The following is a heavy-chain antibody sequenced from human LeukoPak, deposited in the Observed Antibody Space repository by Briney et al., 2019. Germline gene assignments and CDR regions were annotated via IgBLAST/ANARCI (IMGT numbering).Heavy chain of an antibody. J-gene: IGHJ4*02. CDR1: GDSISTYY. CDR2: ISTSGST. Sequence: PSETLSLACTVSGDSISTYYWTWIRQPAGKGLEWIGRISTSGSTNYNPSLRSRVTRSVDTSKNQFSLRLSAVTAADPAVYYCARGGSGSYSAFDFWGQGSLVTVSS. D-gene: IGHD1-26*01. V-gene: IGHV4-4*07. CDR3: ARGGSGSYSAFDF.